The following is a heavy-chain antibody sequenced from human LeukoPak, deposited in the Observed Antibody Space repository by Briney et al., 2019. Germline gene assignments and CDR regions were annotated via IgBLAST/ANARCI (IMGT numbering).Heavy chain of an antibody. J-gene: IGHJ3*02. CDR3: ARHVLLWLGEHNYAFDI. V-gene: IGHV4-39*07. Sequence: SETLSLTCTVSGGSISSSSYYWGWIRQPPGKGLEWIGSIYYSGSTYYNPSLKSRVTISVDTSKNQFSLKLSSVTAADTALYYCARHVLLWLGEHNYAFDIWGRGTMVVVSS. CDR2: IYYSGST. CDR1: GGSISSSSYY. D-gene: IGHD3-10*01.